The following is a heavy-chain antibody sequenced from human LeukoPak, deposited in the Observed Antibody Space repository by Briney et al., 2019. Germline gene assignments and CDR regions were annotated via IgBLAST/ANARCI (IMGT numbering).Heavy chain of an antibody. J-gene: IGHJ5*02. CDR2: INHSGST. D-gene: IGHD1-14*01. CDR1: GGSFSGYY. V-gene: IGHV4-34*01. CDR3: ARGLRIRRFDP. Sequence: SETLSLTCAVYGGSFSGYYWGWIRQPPGKGLEWIGEINHSGSTNYNPSLKSRVTISVDTSKNQFSLKLSSVTAADTAVYYCARGLRIRRFDPWGQGTLVTVSS.